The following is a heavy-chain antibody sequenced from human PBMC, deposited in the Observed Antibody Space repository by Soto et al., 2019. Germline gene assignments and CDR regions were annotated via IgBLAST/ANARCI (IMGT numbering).Heavy chain of an antibody. Sequence: GASVKVSCKASGHTFTSYGISWVRQAPGQGLEWMGWISAYNGNTNYAQKLQGRVTMTTDTSTSTAYMELRSLRSDDTAVYYCVRDEGDHDFWSGANWFAPWGQGSLVTVSS. CDR2: ISAYNGNT. J-gene: IGHJ5*02. D-gene: IGHD3-3*01. V-gene: IGHV1-18*01. CDR3: VRDEGDHDFWSGANWFAP. CDR1: GHTFTSYG.